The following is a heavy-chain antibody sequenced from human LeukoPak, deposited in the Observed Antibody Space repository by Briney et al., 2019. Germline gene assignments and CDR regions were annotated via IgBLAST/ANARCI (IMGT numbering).Heavy chain of an antibody. CDR3: ARDSYDYGDYIPGDNWFDP. D-gene: IGHD4-17*01. CDR2: INHSGST. V-gene: IGHV4-34*01. CDR1: GGSFSGYY. Sequence: PSETLSLTCAVYGGSFSGYYWSWIRQPPGKGLEWIGEINHSGSTNYNPSLKSRVTISVDTSKNQFSLKLSSVTAADTAVYYCARDSYDYGDYIPGDNWFDPWGQGTLVTVSS. J-gene: IGHJ5*02.